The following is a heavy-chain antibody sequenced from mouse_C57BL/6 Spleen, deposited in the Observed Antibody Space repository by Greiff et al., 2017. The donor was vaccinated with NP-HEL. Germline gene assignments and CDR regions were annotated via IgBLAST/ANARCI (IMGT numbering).Heavy chain of an antibody. CDR3: ARPHDGYYVRVWFAY. Sequence: EVMLVESGGGLVKPGGSLKLSCAASGFTFSDYGMHWVRQAPEKGLEWVAYISSGSSTIYYADTVKGRFTISRDNAKNTLFLQMTSLRSEDTAMYYCARPHDGYYVRVWFAYWGQGTLVTVSA. V-gene: IGHV5-17*01. D-gene: IGHD2-3*01. CDR2: ISSGSSTI. J-gene: IGHJ3*01. CDR1: GFTFSDYG.